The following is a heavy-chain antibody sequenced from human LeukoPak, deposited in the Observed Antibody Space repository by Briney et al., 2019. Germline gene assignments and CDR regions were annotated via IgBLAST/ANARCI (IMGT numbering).Heavy chain of an antibody. CDR2: IYPGDSDT. V-gene: IGHV5-51*01. J-gene: IGHJ3*02. D-gene: IGHD3-22*01. CDR3: ARSGYYYDSSGYYSPTPHAFDI. Sequence: GESLKISCKGSGYSFTSYWIGWVRQMPGKGLEWMGIIYPGDSDTRYSPSFQGQVTISADKSISTAYLQWSSLKASDTAVYYCARSGYYYDSSGYYSPTPHAFDIWGQGTMVTVSS. CDR1: GYSFTSYW.